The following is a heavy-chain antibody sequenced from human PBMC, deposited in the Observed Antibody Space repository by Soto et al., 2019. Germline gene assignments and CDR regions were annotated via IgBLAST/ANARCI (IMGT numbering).Heavy chain of an antibody. V-gene: IGHV2-70*11. Sequence: SGPTLVNPTQTLTLTCTLSGFSLSTRGMCVSWIRQPPGKALEWLARIDWDNDKYYSASLKTRLTISKDTSKNQVVLTLTNMDPLDTATYYCARISSYSYFDYWGQRVLVTVSS. CDR3: ARISSYSYFDY. CDR1: GFSLSTRGMC. D-gene: IGHD2-15*01. J-gene: IGHJ4*02. CDR2: IDWDNDK.